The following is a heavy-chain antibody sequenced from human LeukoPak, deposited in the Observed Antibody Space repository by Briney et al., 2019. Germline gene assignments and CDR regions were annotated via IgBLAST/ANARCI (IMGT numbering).Heavy chain of an antibody. D-gene: IGHD6-6*01. J-gene: IGHJ5*01. CDR3: TRLLPSSHHFFDS. Sequence: GGSLRLSCAVSGFTVSNDYMSWVRQAPGKGLEWVSVIYGGGDTYYADSVRGRFTISRDNFQNTLFLQMDSLRAEDTAVYYCTRLLPSSHHFFDSWGQGTLVTVSS. V-gene: IGHV3-53*01. CDR2: IYGGGDT. CDR1: GFTVSNDY.